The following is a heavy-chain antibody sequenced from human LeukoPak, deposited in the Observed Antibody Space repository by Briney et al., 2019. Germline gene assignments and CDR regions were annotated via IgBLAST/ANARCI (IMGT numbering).Heavy chain of an antibody. V-gene: IGHV1-2*02. CDR2: INPNSGGT. Sequence: GASVKVSCKASGYTFTGYYMHWVRQAPGQGLEWMGWINPNSGGTNYAQKFQGRVTMTRDTSISTIYMELSRVTSDDTAVYYCARVTGVTNSKNALGFWGQGTLVTVSS. CDR1: GYTFTGYY. D-gene: IGHD2/OR15-2a*01. J-gene: IGHJ4*02. CDR3: ARVTGVTNSKNALGF.